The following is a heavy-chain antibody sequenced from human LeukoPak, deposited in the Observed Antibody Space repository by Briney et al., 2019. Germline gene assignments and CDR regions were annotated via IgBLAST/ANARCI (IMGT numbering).Heavy chain of an antibody. J-gene: IGHJ3*02. V-gene: IGHV3-30*02. CDR2: VRYDGSNK. CDR3: ARGRTYCYDSSGYRATDAFDI. CDR1: GFSFSSYG. Sequence: GGSLRLSCAASGFSFSSYGMHWVRQAPGKGLEWVAFVRYDGSNKYEDSVRGRFTISRDNSKNTMYLQMNGLRAEDAAVYYCARGRTYCYDSSGYRATDAFDIWGQGTMVTVSS. D-gene: IGHD3-22*01.